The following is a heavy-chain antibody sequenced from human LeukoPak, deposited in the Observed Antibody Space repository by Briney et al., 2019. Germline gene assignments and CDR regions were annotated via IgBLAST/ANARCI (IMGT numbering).Heavy chain of an antibody. CDR3: AIDVNYPSD. CDR1: GFTFSAYA. V-gene: IGHV3-23*01. Sequence: GGSLTLICAASGFTFSAYAKSWVRQAPGKGLEWVSSISANGGNTYNGGSLKGRITISRDNSKNTLFLQMNSLKAEDTAVYYCAIDVNYPSDCGQGKRVTVSS. CDR2: ISANGGNT. D-gene: IGHD1-7*01. J-gene: IGHJ3*01.